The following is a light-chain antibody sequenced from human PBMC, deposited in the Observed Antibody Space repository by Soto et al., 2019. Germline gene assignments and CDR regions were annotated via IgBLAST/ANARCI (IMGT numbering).Light chain of an antibody. CDR3: QQYGGSLLT. J-gene: IGKJ4*01. Sequence: EIGVTQSPGTLSLSPGERATLSCRASQSISSGYLAWYQQNTGQASRLLIYGASSRATGIPDRFSGSGSVTDFTLTISRLEAEDFAIYYCQQYGGSLLTFGGGTQVEIK. CDR2: GAS. CDR1: QSISSGY. V-gene: IGKV3-20*01.